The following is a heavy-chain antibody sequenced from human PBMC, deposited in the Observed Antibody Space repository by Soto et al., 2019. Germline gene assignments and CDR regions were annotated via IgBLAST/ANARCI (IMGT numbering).Heavy chain of an antibody. V-gene: IGHV3-33*06. CDR3: AKHAAAAAPDD. J-gene: IGHJ4*02. D-gene: IGHD6-13*01. CDR1: GFTFSSYA. CDR2: IWYDGSNK. Sequence: PGGSLRLSCAASGFTFSSYAMSWVRQAPGKGLEWVAVIWYDGSNKYYADSVKGRFTISRDNSKNTLYLQMNSLRAEDTAVYYCAKHAAAAAPDDWGKGTLVTVSS.